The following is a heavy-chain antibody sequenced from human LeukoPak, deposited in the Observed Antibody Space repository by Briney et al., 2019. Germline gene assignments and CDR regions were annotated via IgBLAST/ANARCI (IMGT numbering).Heavy chain of an antibody. J-gene: IGHJ4*02. CDR3: ATALYSSGWYYFDY. Sequence: SETLSLTCTVSGGSISSYYWSWIRQPAGKGLEWIGRIYTSGSTSYNPSLKSRVTMSVDTSKNQFSLKLSSVTAADTAVYYCATALYSSGWYYFDYWGQGTLVTVSS. V-gene: IGHV4-4*07. D-gene: IGHD6-19*01. CDR2: IYTSGST. CDR1: GGSISSYY.